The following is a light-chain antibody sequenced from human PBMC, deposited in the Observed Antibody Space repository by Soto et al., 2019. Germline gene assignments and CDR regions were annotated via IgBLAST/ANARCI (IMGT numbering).Light chain of an antibody. CDR2: GAS. V-gene: IGKV3-20*01. CDR3: QQYGPSPPIT. CDR1: QSVSSSY. Sequence: EIVLTHSPGTLSLSPGERATLSCRASQSVSSSYIAWYQQKPGQAPRFPIYGASGRATGIPGRLSGSGSGTDVTLTISRLEPEDFAVYYCQQYGPSPPITFGQGTRREIK. J-gene: IGKJ5*01.